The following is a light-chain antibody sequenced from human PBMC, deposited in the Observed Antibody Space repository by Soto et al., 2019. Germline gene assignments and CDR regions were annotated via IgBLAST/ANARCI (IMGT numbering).Light chain of an antibody. CDR1: SSDVGSYNL. V-gene: IGLV2-23*02. J-gene: IGLJ2*01. Sequence: QSALTQPASVSGSPGQSITISCTGTSSDVGSYNLVSWYQQHPGKVPKVMIYEVNKRPSGVSNRFSGSKSGNTASLTISGLQAEDEADYYCCSYAGSSTVVFGGGTKLTVL. CDR2: EVN. CDR3: CSYAGSSTVV.